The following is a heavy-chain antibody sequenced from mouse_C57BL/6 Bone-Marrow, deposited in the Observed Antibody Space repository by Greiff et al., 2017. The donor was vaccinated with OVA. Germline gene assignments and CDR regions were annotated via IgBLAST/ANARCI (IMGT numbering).Heavy chain of an antibody. D-gene: IGHD2-4*01. Sequence: ESGPGLVKPSQSLSLTCSVTGYSITSGYYWNWIRQFPGNKLEWMGYISYDGSNNYNPSLTNRISITRDTSKNQFFLKFNSVTTEDTATYYCARPSYDYGDYWGQGTSVTVSS. J-gene: IGHJ4*01. V-gene: IGHV3-6*01. CDR2: ISYDGSN. CDR1: GYSITSGYY. CDR3: ARPSYDYGDY.